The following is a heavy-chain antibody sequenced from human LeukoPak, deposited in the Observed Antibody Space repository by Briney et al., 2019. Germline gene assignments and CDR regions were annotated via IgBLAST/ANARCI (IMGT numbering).Heavy chain of an antibody. Sequence: GGSLRLSCAASGFTVSSNYMSWVRQAPGKGLEWVSVIYSGGSTYYADSVKGRFTISRDNSKNTLYLQMNSLRAEDTAVYYCAKGRGGLGYCSSTSCSFDYWGQGTLVTVSS. J-gene: IGHJ4*02. CDR2: IYSGGST. D-gene: IGHD2-2*01. CDR3: AKGRGGLGYCSSTSCSFDY. V-gene: IGHV3-53*01. CDR1: GFTVSSNY.